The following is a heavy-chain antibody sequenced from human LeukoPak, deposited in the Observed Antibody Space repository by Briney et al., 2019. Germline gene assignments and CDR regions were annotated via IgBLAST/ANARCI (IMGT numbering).Heavy chain of an antibody. Sequence: GSLRLSCSASGFPFSSYAMNWVRQAPGKGLEYVSAITSNGGSTYYADSVKRRFTISRDNSKNTLYLQMSSLRAEDTAVYYCVKGRCSGSSCYGGDYWGQGTLVTVSS. D-gene: IGHD2-2*01. CDR2: ITSNGGST. V-gene: IGHV3-64D*06. CDR1: GFPFSSYA. CDR3: VKGRCSGSSCYGGDY. J-gene: IGHJ4*02.